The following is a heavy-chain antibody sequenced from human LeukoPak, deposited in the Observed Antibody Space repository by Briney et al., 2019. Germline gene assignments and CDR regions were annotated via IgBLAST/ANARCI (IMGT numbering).Heavy chain of an antibody. V-gene: IGHV3-23*01. Sequence: PGRSLRLSCAASGFTFSSYAMSWVRQAPGKGLEWVSAISGSGGSTYYADSVKGRFTISRDNSKNTLYLQMNSLRAEDTAVYYCAKDSSYYDILSGLYNWFDPWGQGTLVTVSS. J-gene: IGHJ5*02. CDR2: ISGSGGST. D-gene: IGHD3-9*01. CDR3: AKDSSYYDILSGLYNWFDP. CDR1: GFTFSSYA.